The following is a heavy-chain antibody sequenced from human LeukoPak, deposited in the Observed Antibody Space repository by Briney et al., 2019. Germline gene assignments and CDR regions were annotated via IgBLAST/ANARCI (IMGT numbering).Heavy chain of an antibody. D-gene: IGHD3-10*02. Sequence: GGSLRLSCAASGFSFSSYNMNWVRQAPGKGLEWVSSITSSSTYTFYADSVKGRFTISRDNAKNSLYLQMNSLRAEDTAVYYCAELGITMIGGVWGKGTTVTISS. CDR3: AELGITMIGGV. CDR2: ITSSSTYT. J-gene: IGHJ6*04. V-gene: IGHV3-21*01. CDR1: GFSFSSYN.